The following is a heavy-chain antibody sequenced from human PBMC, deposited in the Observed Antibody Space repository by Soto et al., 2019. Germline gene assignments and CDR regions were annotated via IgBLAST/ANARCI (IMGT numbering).Heavy chain of an antibody. J-gene: IGHJ4*02. V-gene: IGHV4-4*02. CDR1: SGSISSSNW. CDR3: AGRPWTGEPQPFDF. CDR2: TYHSGST. D-gene: IGHD3-10*01. Sequence: QVQLQESGPGLVKPSGTLSLTCAVSSGSISSSNWWSWVRQPPGKGLEWIGDTYHSGSTNYNPSLTSRVTISVDKSRNQFSLKLSSVTAADTAVYYCAGRPWTGEPQPFDFWGQGTLVTVSS.